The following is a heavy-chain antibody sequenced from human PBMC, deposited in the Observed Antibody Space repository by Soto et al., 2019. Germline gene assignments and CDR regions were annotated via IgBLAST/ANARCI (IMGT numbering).Heavy chain of an antibody. CDR1: GGSISSSSYY. V-gene: IGHV4-39*01. CDR2: IYYSGYT. Sequence: PSETLSLTCTVSGGSISSSSYYWGWIRQPPGKGLEWIGSIYYSGYTYYNPSLKSRVTISVDTSKNQFSLKLSSVTAADTAVYSFARHNGPLYVGYYYDMDVWGQGTTVTVSS. CDR3: ARHNGPLYVGYYYDMDV. J-gene: IGHJ6*02. D-gene: IGHD3-16*01.